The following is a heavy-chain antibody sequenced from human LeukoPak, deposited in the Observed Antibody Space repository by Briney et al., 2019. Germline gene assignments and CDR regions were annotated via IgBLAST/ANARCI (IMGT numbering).Heavy chain of an antibody. J-gene: IGHJ4*02. V-gene: IGHV3-23*01. Sequence: PGGSLRLSCAASGFTFTNYAVSWVRQAPGKGLEWVSIISGSGAGTYYADSVKGRFTISRDNSKSTLYLQMNSLRVEDTAVYYCAKAPYSVIYYGPDYWGQGTLVTVSS. CDR2: ISGSGAGT. CDR1: GFTFTNYA. D-gene: IGHD1-26*01. CDR3: AKAPYSVIYYGPDY.